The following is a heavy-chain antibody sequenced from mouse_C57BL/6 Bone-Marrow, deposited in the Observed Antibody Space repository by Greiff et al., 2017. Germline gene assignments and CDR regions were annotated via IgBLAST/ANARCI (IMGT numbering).Heavy chain of an antibody. Sequence: QVQLQQSGPELVKPGASVKISCKASGYSFTSYYIHWVKQRPGQGLEWIGWIYPGSGNTKYNEKFKGKATLTADTSSSTAYMQLSSLTSEDSAVYYCARPTLSWFAYWGQGTLVTVSA. CDR1: GYSFTSYY. V-gene: IGHV1-66*01. CDR2: IYPGSGNT. CDR3: ARPTLSWFAY. D-gene: IGHD4-1*02. J-gene: IGHJ3*01.